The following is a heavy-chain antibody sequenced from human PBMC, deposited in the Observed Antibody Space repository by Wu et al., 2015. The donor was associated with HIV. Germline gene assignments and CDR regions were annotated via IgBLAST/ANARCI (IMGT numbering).Heavy chain of an antibody. V-gene: IGHV4-38-2*01. D-gene: IGHD3-3*01. CDR1: GTSVSSDYY. CDR3: ARLHYDFWSGHAFDI. Sequence: QVQLQESGPGLVKPSETLSLTCVVSGTSVSSDYYWGWIRQTPGKGLEWIGTLYHTGSTYYNPSLKSRVTISVDTSQNHFSLKLNSVTAADTAVYYCARLHYDFWSGHAFDIWAKGQWSPSLQ. CDR2: LYHTGST. J-gene: IGHJ3*02.